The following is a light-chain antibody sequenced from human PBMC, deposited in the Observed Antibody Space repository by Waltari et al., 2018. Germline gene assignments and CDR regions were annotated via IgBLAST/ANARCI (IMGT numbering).Light chain of an antibody. CDR3: QQNSDWPLT. Sequence: EIVMTQSPATLSLSPGERATLSCRASQSVSSILAWYQQKPGQAPRLLIYGASSRATGIPDRFSGSGSGTEFTLTISSLEPEDVAVYYCQQNSDWPLTFGGGTKVEIK. CDR1: QSVSSI. V-gene: IGKV3D-15*01. CDR2: GAS. J-gene: IGKJ4*01.